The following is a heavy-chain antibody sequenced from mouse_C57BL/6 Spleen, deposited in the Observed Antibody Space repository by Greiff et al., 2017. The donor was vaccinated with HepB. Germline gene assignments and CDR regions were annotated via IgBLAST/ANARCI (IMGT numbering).Heavy chain of an antibody. V-gene: IGHV1-81*01. CDR2: IYPRSGNT. Sequence: VQGVESGAELARPGASVKLSCKASGYTFTSYGISWVKQRTGQGLEWIGEIYPRSGNTYYNEKFKGKATLTADKSSSTAYMELRSLTSEDSAVYFCARSAGDYFDYWGQGTTLTVSS. J-gene: IGHJ2*01. D-gene: IGHD1-1*02. CDR1: GYTFTSYG. CDR3: ARSAGDYFDY.